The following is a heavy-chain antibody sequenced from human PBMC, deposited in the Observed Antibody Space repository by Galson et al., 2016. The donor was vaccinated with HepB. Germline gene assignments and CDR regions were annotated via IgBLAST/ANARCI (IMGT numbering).Heavy chain of an antibody. Sequence: SVKVSCKVSGYTLPELSMHWVRQAPGKGLEWMGGFDPDESETIYAQGFQGRVTMSEDTSTDTAYMELSNLRSEDTALYYCATHIDTGTFDIWGQGTMVTVSS. V-gene: IGHV1-24*01. J-gene: IGHJ3*02. CDR3: ATHIDTGTFDI. CDR2: FDPDESET. CDR1: GYTLPELS. D-gene: IGHD5-18*01.